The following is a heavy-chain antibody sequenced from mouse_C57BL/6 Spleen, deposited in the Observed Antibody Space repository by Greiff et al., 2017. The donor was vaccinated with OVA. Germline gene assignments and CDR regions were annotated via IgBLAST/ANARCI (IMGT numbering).Heavy chain of an antibody. CDR1: GYSITSGYY. D-gene: IGHD3-2*02. V-gene: IGHV3-6*01. Sequence: EVHLVESGPGLVKPSQSLSLTCSVTGYSITSGYYWNWIRQFPGNKLEWMGYISYDGSNNYNPSLKNRISITRDTSKNQFFLKLNSVTTEDTATYYCARDRSSGYDYWGQGTTLTVSS. CDR3: ARDRSSGYDY. CDR2: ISYDGSN. J-gene: IGHJ2*01.